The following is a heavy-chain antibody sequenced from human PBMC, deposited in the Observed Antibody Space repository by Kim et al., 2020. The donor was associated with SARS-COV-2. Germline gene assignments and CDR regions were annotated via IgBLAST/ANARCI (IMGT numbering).Heavy chain of an antibody. CDR2: T. D-gene: IGHD3-22*01. CDR3: AKGAGYYAFAY. J-gene: IGHJ4*02. V-gene: IGHV3-23*01. Sequence: TSSASSVKGHFTVSKETSKNRLYLQMHGLRDEDTAVYYCAKGAGYYAFAYWGQGTLVTVSS.